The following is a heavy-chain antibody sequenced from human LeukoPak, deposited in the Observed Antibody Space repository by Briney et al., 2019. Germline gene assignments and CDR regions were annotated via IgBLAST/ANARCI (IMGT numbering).Heavy chain of an antibody. D-gene: IGHD3-16*01. V-gene: IGHV4-59*01. J-gene: IGHJ6*02. CDR2: VCYNGTT. CDR1: GDSISSYF. Sequence: PSETLSLTCSVSGDSISSYFWAWIRQPPGKGLEWIGYVCYNGTTNYNPSLRNRVAISIDTSKNQFSLKLNSATAADTAVYYCATSGGFNSPRHYWGQGTTATVSS. CDR3: ATSGGFNSPRHY.